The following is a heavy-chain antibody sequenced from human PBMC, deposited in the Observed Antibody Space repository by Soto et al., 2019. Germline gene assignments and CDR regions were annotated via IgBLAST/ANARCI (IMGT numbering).Heavy chain of an antibody. CDR3: ARDDRFLVTASDYGMDV. J-gene: IGHJ6*02. Sequence: EVQLVESGGGLVKPGGSLRLSCAASGFTFSSYTLNWVRQAPGKGLEWVSSISSSSTYIYYADSVKGRFSISRDNAKNSLYLQMNSLRVEDTAVYYCARDDRFLVTASDYGMDVWGQGTTVTVSS. CDR1: GFTFSSYT. D-gene: IGHD2-21*02. V-gene: IGHV3-21*06. CDR2: ISSSSTYI.